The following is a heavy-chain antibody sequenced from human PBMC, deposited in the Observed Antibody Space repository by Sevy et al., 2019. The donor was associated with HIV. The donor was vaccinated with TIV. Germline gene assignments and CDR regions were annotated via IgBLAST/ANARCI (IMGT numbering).Heavy chain of an antibody. J-gene: IGHJ4*02. CDR1: GFTFSTNA. CDR3: AKGSDLNYGFWSAGALNDY. CDR2: ISGSGGSA. D-gene: IGHD3-3*01. V-gene: IGHV3-23*01. Sequence: AGSLRLSCAASGFTFSTNAMSWVRQAPGKGLEWVSGISGSGGSAYYADSVKGRFTISRDNSKNTLYLQMNSLRAEDTAGYYCAKGSDLNYGFWSAGALNDYWGQGTLVTVSS.